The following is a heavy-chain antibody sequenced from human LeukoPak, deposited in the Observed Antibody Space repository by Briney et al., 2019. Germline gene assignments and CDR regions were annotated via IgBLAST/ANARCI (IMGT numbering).Heavy chain of an antibody. CDR2: ISASGRNT. CDR3: VRRGSNYPYYMDV. Sequence: GGSLRLSCAASGFTFGNYAMSWVRQAPGEGLEWVSVISASGRNTYYSDSAKGQFTISRDNSKNTLYLQMSSLRAEDTAVYYCVRRGSNYPYYMDVWRKGTTVTVSS. CDR1: GFTFGNYA. D-gene: IGHD4-11*01. V-gene: IGHV3-23*01. J-gene: IGHJ6*03.